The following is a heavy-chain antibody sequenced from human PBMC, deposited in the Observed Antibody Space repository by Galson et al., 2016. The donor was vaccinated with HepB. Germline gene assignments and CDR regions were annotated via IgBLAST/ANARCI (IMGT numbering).Heavy chain of an antibody. CDR3: TKEKGGSRWVTSDY. J-gene: IGHJ4*02. Sequence: SLRLSCAASGFDFGAYSLHWVRQRPGKGLEWVSLINRYGDRTFYAASVKGRFTISRDNSKNSLYLQMGSLRTEDTALYYCTKEKGGSRWVTSDYWGQGTLVTVSS. D-gene: IGHD5-18*01. CDR1: GFDFGAYS. V-gene: IGHV3-43*01. CDR2: INRYGDRT.